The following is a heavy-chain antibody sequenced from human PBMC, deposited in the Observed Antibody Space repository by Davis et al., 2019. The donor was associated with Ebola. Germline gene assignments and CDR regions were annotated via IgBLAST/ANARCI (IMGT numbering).Heavy chain of an antibody. CDR3: AKDFYGSGSYIDA. D-gene: IGHD3-10*01. CDR1: GLTFDNYA. J-gene: IGHJ5*02. CDR2: ITSNSGTT. V-gene: IGHV3-9*01. Sequence: PGGSLRLSCATSGLTFDNYAMHWFRQDPGKGLEWVSGITSNSGTTAYADSVKGRFTISRDNAKDSLYLQMNSLRIEDTAFYYCAKDFYGSGSYIDAWGQGTLVAVSS.